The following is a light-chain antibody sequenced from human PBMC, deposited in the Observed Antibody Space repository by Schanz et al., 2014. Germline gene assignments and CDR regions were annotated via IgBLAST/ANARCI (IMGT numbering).Light chain of an antibody. Sequence: DIQMTQSPSSLSASVGDRVTITCQASQDISNYLNWYQQKPGKVPKLLIYAASTLQSGVPSRFSGSGSGTDFTLTISSLQPEDVATYYCQKYNSAPRTFGGGTKVEIK. J-gene: IGKJ4*01. CDR3: QKYNSAPRT. CDR1: QDISNY. V-gene: IGKV1-27*01. CDR2: AAS.